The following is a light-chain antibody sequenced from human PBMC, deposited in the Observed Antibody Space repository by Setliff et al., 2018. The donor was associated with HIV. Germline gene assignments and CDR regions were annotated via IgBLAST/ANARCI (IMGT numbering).Light chain of an antibody. V-gene: IGLV2-23*02. J-gene: IGLJ1*01. CDR3: CSYTGSSSYV. CDR2: EIS. CDR1: SSDIGSYIL. Sequence: QSVLTQPASVSGSPGQSITISCTGTSSDIGSYILVSWYQQHPGRAPKLIVYEISKRPSGVSNRFSGSKSGNTASPTISGLQAEDEADYYCCSYTGSSSYVFGGGTKVTVL.